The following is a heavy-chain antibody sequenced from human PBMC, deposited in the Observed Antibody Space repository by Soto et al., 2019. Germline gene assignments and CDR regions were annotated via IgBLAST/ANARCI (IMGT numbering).Heavy chain of an antibody. V-gene: IGHV1-18*04. CDR3: ARDIGSRAARRATLGMDV. J-gene: IGHJ6*02. D-gene: IGHD6-6*01. CDR2: ISAYNGNT. Sequence: ASVKVCCKASGYTFTSYGISWVRQAPGQGLEWMGWISAYNGNTNYAQKLQGRVTMTTDTSTSTAYMELRSLRSDDTAVYYCARDIGSRAARRATLGMDVWGHGTTVTVSS. CDR1: GYTFTSYG.